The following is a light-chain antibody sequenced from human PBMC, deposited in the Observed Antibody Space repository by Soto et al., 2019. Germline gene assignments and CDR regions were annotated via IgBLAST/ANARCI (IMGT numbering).Light chain of an antibody. CDR3: QQYTSYSWT. V-gene: IGKV1-5*03. J-gene: IGKJ1*01. CDR2: KAS. Sequence: DIQMTQSPSTLSASVGDRVTITCRASQSISSWLAWYQQKPGKAPKLLIYKASSLESGVTSTFSGSGSGTELTLTISSLHPYDCATYYCQQYTSYSWTFGQGTKVEIK. CDR1: QSISSW.